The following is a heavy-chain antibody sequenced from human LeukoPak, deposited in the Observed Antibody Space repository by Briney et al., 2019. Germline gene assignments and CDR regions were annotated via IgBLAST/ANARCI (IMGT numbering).Heavy chain of an antibody. J-gene: IGHJ4*02. V-gene: IGHV1-69*13. CDR1: GYTFTGYY. Sequence: GASVKVSCKASGYTFTGYYMHWVRQAPGQGLEWMGGIIPIFGTANYAQKFQGRVTITADESTSTAYMELSSLRSEDTAVYYCARGDRVYFDYWGQGTLVTVSS. CDR2: IIPIFGTA. CDR3: ARGDRVYFDY.